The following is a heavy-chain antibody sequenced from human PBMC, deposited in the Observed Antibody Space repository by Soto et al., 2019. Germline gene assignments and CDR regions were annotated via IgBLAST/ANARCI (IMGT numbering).Heavy chain of an antibody. CDR3: ARDQDVYDFWSGYYGLPSAPNYYYYGMDV. J-gene: IGHJ6*02. CDR2: INPSGGST. V-gene: IGHV1-46*01. Sequence: ASVKVSCKASGYTFTSYGISWVRQAPGQGLEWMGIINPSGGSTSYAQKFQGRVTMTRDTSTSTVYMELSSLRSEDTAVYYCARDQDVYDFWSGYYGLPSAPNYYYYGMDVWGQGTTVTVSS. CDR1: GYTFTSYG. D-gene: IGHD3-3*01.